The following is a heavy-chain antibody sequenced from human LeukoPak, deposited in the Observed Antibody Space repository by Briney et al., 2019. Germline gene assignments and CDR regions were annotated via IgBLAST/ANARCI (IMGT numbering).Heavy chain of an antibody. V-gene: IGHV3-33*06. CDR2: IWYDGSNR. CDR1: GFTFSSYG. CDR3: AKDNTYYYDSSGYYGYFQH. J-gene: IGHJ1*01. D-gene: IGHD3-22*01. Sequence: GRSLRLSCAASGFTFSSYGMHWVRQAPGKGLEWVAVIWYDGSNRYYADSVKGRFTISRDNSKNTLYLQMNSLRAEDTAVYYCAKDNTYYYDSSGYYGYFQHWGQGTLVTVSS.